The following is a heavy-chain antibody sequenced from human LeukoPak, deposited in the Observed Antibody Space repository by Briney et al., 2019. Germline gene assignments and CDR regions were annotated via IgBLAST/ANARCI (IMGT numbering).Heavy chain of an antibody. CDR2: ISSSGSTI. V-gene: IGHV3-48*03. Sequence: GGSLRLSRAASGFTFSSYEMNWVRQAPGKGLEWVSYISSSGSTIYYADSVKGRFTISRDNAKNSLYLQMNSLRAEDTAVYYCARGPYGSMDYWGQGTLVTVSS. J-gene: IGHJ4*02. CDR1: GFTFSSYE. CDR3: ARGPYGSMDY. D-gene: IGHD3-10*01.